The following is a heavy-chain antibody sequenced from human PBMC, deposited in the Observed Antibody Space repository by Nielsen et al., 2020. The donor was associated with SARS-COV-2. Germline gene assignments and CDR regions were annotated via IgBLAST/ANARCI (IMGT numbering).Heavy chain of an antibody. V-gene: IGHV4-31*03. Sequence: LRLSCTVSGTSISSGGYFWSWIRQHPGKGLEWIGYIYFTGRTSYNPSLKSRVAMSVDTSKNQFSLDLKSVTAADTAVYYCAREASGYDHYKYGMDVWGLGATVTVSS. CDR2: IYFTGRT. D-gene: IGHD5-12*01. CDR3: AREASGYDHYKYGMDV. CDR1: GTSISSGGYF. J-gene: IGHJ6*02.